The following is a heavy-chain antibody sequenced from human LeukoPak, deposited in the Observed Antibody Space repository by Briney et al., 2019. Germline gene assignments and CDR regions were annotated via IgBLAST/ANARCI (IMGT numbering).Heavy chain of an antibody. Sequence: GGSLRLSCAASGFTFGNYAMSWVRQAPGKGLEWVSGVSGSGTTTYYADSVKGRFTISRHNSKNTLYLQMNSLRAEDTAVYYCARLHYDSSGYYLDYWGQGTLVTVSS. J-gene: IGHJ4*02. V-gene: IGHV3-23*01. CDR2: VSGSGTTT. CDR3: ARLHYDSSGYYLDY. CDR1: GFTFGNYA. D-gene: IGHD3-22*01.